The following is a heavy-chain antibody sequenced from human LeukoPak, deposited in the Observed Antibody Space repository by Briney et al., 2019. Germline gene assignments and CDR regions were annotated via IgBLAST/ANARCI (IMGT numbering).Heavy chain of an antibody. J-gene: IGHJ4*02. CDR1: GFTFSSYA. CDR3: ARGNGRTDYYFDY. CDR2: IYSGGST. D-gene: IGHD2-8*01. Sequence: GGSLRLSCAASGFTFSSYAMSWVRQAPGKGLEWVSVIYSGGSTYYADSVKGRFTISRDNSKNTLYLQMNSLRAEDTAVYYCARGNGRTDYYFDYWGQGTLVTVSS. V-gene: IGHV3-53*01.